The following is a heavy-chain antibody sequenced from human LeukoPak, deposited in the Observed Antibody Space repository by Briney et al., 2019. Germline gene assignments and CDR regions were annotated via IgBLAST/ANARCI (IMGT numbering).Heavy chain of an antibody. D-gene: IGHD3-22*01. CDR1: GFTFSSYS. CDR2: ISSSSSYI. V-gene: IGHV3-21*01. J-gene: IGHJ4*02. Sequence: GGSLRLSCAASGFTFSSYSMNWVRQAPGKGLEWVSSISSSSSYIYYADSVKGRFTISRDNAKNSLYLQMNSLRAEDTAVYYCARDSSGYRGNFEYWGQGTLVTVSS. CDR3: ARDSSGYRGNFEY.